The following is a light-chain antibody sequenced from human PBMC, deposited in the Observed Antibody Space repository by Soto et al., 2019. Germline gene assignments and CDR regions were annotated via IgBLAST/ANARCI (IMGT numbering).Light chain of an antibody. CDR1: QSISSY. CDR3: QQSYSTPWT. CDR2: AAS. V-gene: IGKV1-39*01. J-gene: IGKJ1*01. Sequence: DLPMSQSPSFLSASLGDRVTITCRASQSISSYLNWYQQKPGKAPKLLIYAASSLQSGVPSRFSGSGSGTDFTLTISSLQPEDFATYYCQQSYSTPWTFGQGTKVDIK.